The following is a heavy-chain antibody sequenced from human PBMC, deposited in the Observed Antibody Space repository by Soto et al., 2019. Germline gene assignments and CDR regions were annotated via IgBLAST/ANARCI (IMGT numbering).Heavy chain of an antibody. J-gene: IGHJ6*02. Sequence: GGTLRLSCAASGFSFSYYGMHWVRQDPGKGLEWVAVIWSDGSKKDYADFVKGRCTISREKSKNTMFLQKNSLTAEDTAVYYFASDRTVTTFLSYGMDFRRQVTTVTVSS. CDR3: ASDRTVTTFLSYGMDF. V-gene: IGHV3-33*01. D-gene: IGHD4-4*01. CDR1: GFSFSYYG. CDR2: IWSDGSKK.